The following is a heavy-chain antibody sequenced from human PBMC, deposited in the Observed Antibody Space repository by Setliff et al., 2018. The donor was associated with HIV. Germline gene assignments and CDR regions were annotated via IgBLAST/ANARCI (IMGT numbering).Heavy chain of an antibody. J-gene: IGHJ3*02. CDR3: ARVYYGSGWGIRDAFDI. V-gene: IGHV1-46*01. CDR2: INPSGGST. D-gene: IGHD3-10*01. Sequence: ASVKVSCKASGYTFTRYYKHWVRQAPGQGLEWMGIINPSGGSTSYSQKFQGRVTMTRDTSTTTVYMELSSLRFEDTAVYYCARVYYGSGWGIRDAFDIWGQGTMVTVSS. CDR1: GYTFTRYY.